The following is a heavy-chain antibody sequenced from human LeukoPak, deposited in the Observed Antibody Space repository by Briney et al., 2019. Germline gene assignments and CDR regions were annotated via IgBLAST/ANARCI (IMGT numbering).Heavy chain of an antibody. D-gene: IGHD4-11*01. CDR1: GDSISSYY. J-gene: IGHJ6*02. CDR2: IYYSGST. Sequence: SSETLSLTCTVSGDSISSYYWSWIRQPPGKGLEWIGYIYYSGSTNYNPSLKSRVTISVDTSKNQFSLKLSSVTAADTAVYYCARLLRYSNYYYYGMDVWGQGTTVTVSS. V-gene: IGHV4-59*08. CDR3: ARLLRYSNYYYYGMDV.